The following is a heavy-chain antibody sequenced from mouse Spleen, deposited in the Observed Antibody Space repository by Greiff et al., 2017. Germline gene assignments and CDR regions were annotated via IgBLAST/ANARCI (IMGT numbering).Heavy chain of an antibody. CDR1: EYEFPSHD. CDR2: INSDGGST. D-gene: IGHD2-10*02. Sequence: EVMLVESGGGLVQPGESLKLSCESNEYEFPSHDMSWVRKTPEKRLELVAAINSDGGSTYYPDTMERRFIISRDNTKKTLYLQMSSLRSEDTALYYCARHGEYGNSFYAMDYWGQGTSVTVSS. J-gene: IGHJ4*01. V-gene: IGHV5-2*01. CDR3: ARHGEYGNSFYAMDY.